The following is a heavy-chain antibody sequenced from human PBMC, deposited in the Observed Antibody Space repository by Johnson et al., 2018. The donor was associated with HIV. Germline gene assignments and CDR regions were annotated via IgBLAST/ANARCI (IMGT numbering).Heavy chain of an antibody. CDR3: AREEGSGEPPNAFDI. D-gene: IGHD3-16*01. CDR2: IYSGGST. V-gene: IGHV3-66*03. CDR1: GFTVSSNY. J-gene: IGHJ3*02. Sequence: VQLVESGGGLIQPVGSLRLSCAASGFTVSSNYMSWVRQAPGKGLEWVSVIYSGGSTYYADSVKGRFTISRDNSKNTLYLQMNSLRAEDTAVYYCAREEGSGEPPNAFDIWGQGTMVTVSS.